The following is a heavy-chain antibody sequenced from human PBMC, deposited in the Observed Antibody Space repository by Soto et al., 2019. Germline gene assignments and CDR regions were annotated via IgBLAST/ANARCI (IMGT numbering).Heavy chain of an antibody. J-gene: IGHJ5*02. Sequence: QVQLQESGPGLVKPSQTLSLTCTVSGGSISSGDYYWSWIRQPPGKGLEWIGYIYYSGSTYYNPSIKSRVTISVDTSKNQFSLKLSSVTAADTAVYYCARESTVSTNWFDPWGQGTLVTVSS. D-gene: IGHD4-4*01. CDR1: GGSISSGDYY. V-gene: IGHV4-30-4*01. CDR3: ARESTVSTNWFDP. CDR2: IYYSGST.